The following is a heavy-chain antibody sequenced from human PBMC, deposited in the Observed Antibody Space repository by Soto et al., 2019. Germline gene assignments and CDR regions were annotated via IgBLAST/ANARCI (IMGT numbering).Heavy chain of an antibody. D-gene: IGHD2-2*02. CDR3: ARSLTEGYCTITGCYTRPLYGMDV. V-gene: IGHV1-2*02. CDR1: GYTFGGYY. CDR2: INPNSGGT. J-gene: IGHJ6*02. Sequence: VXSVKVSCKASGYTFGGYYIHWLRQAPVQGLEWMGWINPNSGGTNYAQKFQGRVTVTRDTPTSTAYMELSRLTSDDTAVYYCARSLTEGYCTITGCYTRPLYGMDVWGQGTTVTVSS.